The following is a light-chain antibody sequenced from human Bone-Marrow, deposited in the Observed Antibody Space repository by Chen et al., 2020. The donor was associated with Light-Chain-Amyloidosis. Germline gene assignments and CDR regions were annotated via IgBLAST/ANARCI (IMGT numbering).Light chain of an antibody. CDR2: WAS. CDR3: QHYYSGPLG. V-gene: IGKV4-1*01. Sequence: DIVMTQSPDSLAVSLGGRATMNFKSSQSLLSSSNNKNFLAWFQQKPGQHPKMLISWASTRESGVPDLFSRSGSATDFTLTISCLQAQDVAVYYCQHYYSGPLGFGGGSKVEIK. J-gene: IGKJ4*01. CDR1: QSLLSSSNNKNF.